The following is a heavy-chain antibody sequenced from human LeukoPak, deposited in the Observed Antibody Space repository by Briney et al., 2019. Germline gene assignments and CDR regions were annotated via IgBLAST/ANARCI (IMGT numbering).Heavy chain of an antibody. CDR2: ISGSGDTT. Sequence: GGSLRLSCVAPGFTFSSYGMTWVRQAPGKGLEWVSTISGSGDTTYYADSVKGRFTISRDNSKNTLYLQMNSLRAEDTAVYYCAKDRMSTGGWFDPWGQGTLVTVSS. V-gene: IGHV3-23*01. D-gene: IGHD4-17*01. CDR1: GFTFSSYG. J-gene: IGHJ5*02. CDR3: AKDRMSTGGWFDP.